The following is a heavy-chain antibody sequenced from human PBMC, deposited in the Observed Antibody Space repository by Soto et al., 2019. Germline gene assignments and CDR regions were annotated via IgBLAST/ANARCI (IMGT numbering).Heavy chain of an antibody. V-gene: IGHV4-31*03. J-gene: IGHJ4*02. D-gene: IGHD3-10*01. CDR1: GGSISSGGYY. Sequence: QVQLQESGPGLVKPSQTLSLTCTVSGGSISSGGYYSSWIRQHPGKGLEWIGYIYYSGSTYYNPSLKSRVTISVDTSKNQFSLKLSSVTAADTAVYYCARGVTMVRGVIHTPYFDYWGQGTLVTVSS. CDR2: IYYSGST. CDR3: ARGVTMVRGVIHTPYFDY.